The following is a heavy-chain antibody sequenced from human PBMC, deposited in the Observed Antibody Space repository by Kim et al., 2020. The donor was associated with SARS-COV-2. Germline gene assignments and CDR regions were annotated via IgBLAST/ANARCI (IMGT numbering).Heavy chain of an antibody. CDR1: GFTFSSYG. J-gene: IGHJ4*02. CDR2: IWYDGSNK. D-gene: IGHD3-10*01. CDR3: AKELFWFGELSPVDY. V-gene: IGHV3-33*06. Sequence: GGSLRLSCAASGFTFSSYGMHWVRQAPGKGLEWVAVIWYDGSNKYYADSVKGRFTISRDNSKNTLYLQMNSLRAEDTAVYYCAKELFWFGELSPVDYWGQGTLVTVSS.